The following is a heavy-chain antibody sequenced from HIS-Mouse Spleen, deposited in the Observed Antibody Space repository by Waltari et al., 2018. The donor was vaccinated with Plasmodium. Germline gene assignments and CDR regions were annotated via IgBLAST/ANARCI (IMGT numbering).Heavy chain of an antibody. CDR1: GGSISSYY. V-gene: IGHV4-59*01. D-gene: IGHD6-6*01. J-gene: IGHJ4*02. Sequence: QVQLQESGPGLVKPSETLSLTCTVSGGSISSYYLSWFRQPPGKGLEWIAYIYYSGSTNYNPSLKSRVTISVDTSKNQFSLKLSSVTAADTAVFYCARGGYSSSSYYFDYWGQGTLVTVSS. CDR3: ARGGYSSSSYYFDY. CDR2: IYYSGST.